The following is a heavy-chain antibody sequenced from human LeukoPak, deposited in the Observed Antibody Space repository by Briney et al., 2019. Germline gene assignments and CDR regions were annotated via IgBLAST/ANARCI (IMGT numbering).Heavy chain of an antibody. J-gene: IGHJ4*02. CDR1: GGSFSRYS. CDR2: IYYSGST. Sequence: SETLSLTCAVYGGSFSRYSWSWVRQPPGKGLEWIGYIYYSGSTNYNPSLKSRVTISVDTSKNQFSLKLSSVTAADTAVYYCARELFDSSGWYFFDYWGQGTLVTVSS. D-gene: IGHD6-19*01. V-gene: IGHV4-59*01. CDR3: ARELFDSSGWYFFDY.